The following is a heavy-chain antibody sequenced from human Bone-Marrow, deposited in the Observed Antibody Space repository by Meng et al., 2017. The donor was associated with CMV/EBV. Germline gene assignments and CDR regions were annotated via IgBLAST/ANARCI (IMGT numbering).Heavy chain of an antibody. CDR2: INHSGST. V-gene: IGHV4-34*01. D-gene: IGHD6-13*01. CDR3: ARGGSYSSSLQGNYYYYYGIDV. J-gene: IGHJ6*02. CDR1: GGSFSGYY. Sequence: SEPLSLTCAVYGGSFSGYYWSWIRQPPGKGLEWIGEINHSGSTNYNPSPKSRVTITVDTSTNQFSLKLSTVTAADTAVYYGARGGSYSSSLQGNYYYYYGIDVWGQGTTVTVSS.